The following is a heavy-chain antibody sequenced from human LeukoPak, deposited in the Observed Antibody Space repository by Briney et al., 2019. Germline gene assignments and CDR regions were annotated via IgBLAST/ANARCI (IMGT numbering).Heavy chain of an antibody. CDR1: GGSIGSYY. CDR3: ARLGSFGVVIIKPSAFDY. Sequence: SETLSLTCTVSGGSIGSYYWSWIRQPPGKGLEWIGSIYYSGSTYYNPSLKSRVTISVDTSKNQFSLKLSSVTAADTAVYYCARLGSFGVVIIKPSAFDYWGQGTLVTVSS. CDR2: IYYSGST. D-gene: IGHD3-3*01. V-gene: IGHV4-59*05. J-gene: IGHJ4*02.